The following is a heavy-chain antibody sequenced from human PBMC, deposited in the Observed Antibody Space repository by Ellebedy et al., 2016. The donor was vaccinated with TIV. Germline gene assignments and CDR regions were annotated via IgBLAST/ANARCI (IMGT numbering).Heavy chain of an antibody. CDR3: VKDQTNTGYYYFEY. CDR2: ISYDGGTI. D-gene: IGHD3-9*01. V-gene: IGHV3-30*04. CDR1: EFTFSHYA. Sequence: GGSLRLSXAASEFTFSHYAMHWVRQSPDKGLEWLAGISYDGGTIYSTDSVKGRFTISRDNSKNTLYLQMNSLRAEDTAIYYCVKDQTNTGYYYFEYWGQGSLVTVSS. J-gene: IGHJ4*02.